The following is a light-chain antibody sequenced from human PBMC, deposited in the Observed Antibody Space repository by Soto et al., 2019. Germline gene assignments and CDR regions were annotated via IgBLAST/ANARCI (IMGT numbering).Light chain of an antibody. CDR3: QQYNSWTWT. CDR1: QSISSW. V-gene: IGKV1-5*01. J-gene: IGKJ1*01. CDR2: DAS. Sequence: DIQMTQSPSTLSASVGDRVTITCRASQSISSWLAWYQQKPGKAPKLLIYDASSLESGVPSRFSGSGSGTEFTLTISSLQPDDFATYYCQQYNSWTWTFGQGTKVEIK.